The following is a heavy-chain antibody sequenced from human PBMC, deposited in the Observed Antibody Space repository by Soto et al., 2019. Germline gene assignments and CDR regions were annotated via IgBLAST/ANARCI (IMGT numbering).Heavy chain of an antibody. Sequence: SETLSLTCAVYGGSFSGYYWSWIRQPPGKGLEWIGEINHSGSTNYNPSLKSRVTISVDTSKNQFSLKLSSVTAADTAVYYCARRYSGSGPIWFDPWGQGTLVTVSS. CDR2: INHSGST. V-gene: IGHV4-34*01. D-gene: IGHD3-10*01. J-gene: IGHJ5*02. CDR3: ARRYSGSGPIWFDP. CDR1: GGSFSGYY.